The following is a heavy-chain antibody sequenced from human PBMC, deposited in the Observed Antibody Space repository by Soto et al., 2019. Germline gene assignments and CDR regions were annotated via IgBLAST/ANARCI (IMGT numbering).Heavy chain of an antibody. Sequence: EVQLLESGGGLVQSGGSLRLSCVASGLTFSVSAMTWVRQAPGKGLEWVSTTGLSGRTTYYGDSVKGRFTVSRDNSKNTLDLQMSSLRAADTAVYYCATVHNTSRSFNFWGRGTLVTVSS. CDR1: GLTFSVSA. V-gene: IGHV3-23*01. J-gene: IGHJ4*02. D-gene: IGHD1-20*01. CDR3: ATVHNTSRSFNF. CDR2: TGLSGRTT.